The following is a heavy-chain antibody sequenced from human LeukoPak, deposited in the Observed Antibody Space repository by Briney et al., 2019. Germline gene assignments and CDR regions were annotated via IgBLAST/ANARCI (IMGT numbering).Heavy chain of an antibody. CDR1: GFTFSSYW. CDR3: ARELKGEYYDFWSGYLDYFDY. V-gene: IGHV3-7*03. CDR2: IDEDGGEK. J-gene: IGHJ4*02. D-gene: IGHD3-3*01. Sequence: PGGSLRLSCVASGFTFSSYWMSWVRQAPGKGLEWVANIDEDGGEKKYVDSVKGRFTISRDNAKNSLYLQMNSLRAEDTAVYYCARELKGEYYDFWSGYLDYFDYWGQGTLVTVSS.